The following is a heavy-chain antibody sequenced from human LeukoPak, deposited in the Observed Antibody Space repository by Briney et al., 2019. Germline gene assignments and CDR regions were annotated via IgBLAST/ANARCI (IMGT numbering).Heavy chain of an antibody. Sequence: PSETLSLTCAVYGASFSGYYWSWIRQSPGKGLEWIGEINHSGSTNYNPSLKSRVTISVDTSKNQFSLKLSSVTAADTAVYYCARVPTVTFFDYWGQGTLVTVSS. J-gene: IGHJ4*02. D-gene: IGHD4-17*01. V-gene: IGHV4-34*01. CDR3: ARVPTVTFFDY. CDR1: GASFSGYY. CDR2: INHSGST.